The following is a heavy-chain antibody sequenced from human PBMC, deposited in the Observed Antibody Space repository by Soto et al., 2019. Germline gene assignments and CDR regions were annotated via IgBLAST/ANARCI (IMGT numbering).Heavy chain of an antibody. CDR3: ARGIDPHSLCFDC. D-gene: IGHD1-26*01. J-gene: IGHJ4*02. CDR1: SGSISSNYW. V-gene: IGHV4-4*02. CDR2: IYHSGST. Sequence: SETLSLTCIVSSGSISSNYWWSWVRQPPGKGLEWIGEIYHSGSTNYNPSLKSRVTMSVDKSNNEFSLKLSSVTAADTAVYFCARGIDPHSLCFDCWGQGTLVTVSS.